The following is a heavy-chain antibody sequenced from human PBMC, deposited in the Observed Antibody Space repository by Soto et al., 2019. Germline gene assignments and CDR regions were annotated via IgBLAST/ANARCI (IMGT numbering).Heavy chain of an antibody. Sequence: QVQLVQSGAEVTKPGASVKVSCKASGYTFTNYGINWVRQAPGQGLEWLGWVSAYNGERRYAQRVQARVIMTTDTSTTTAYMELRSLRSDDTAVYYYSRGTSIPASGDYWGQGTLVTVSS. J-gene: IGHJ4*01. CDR3: SRGTSIPASGDY. CDR1: GYTFTNYG. V-gene: IGHV1-18*01. CDR2: VSAYNGER. D-gene: IGHD6-6*01.